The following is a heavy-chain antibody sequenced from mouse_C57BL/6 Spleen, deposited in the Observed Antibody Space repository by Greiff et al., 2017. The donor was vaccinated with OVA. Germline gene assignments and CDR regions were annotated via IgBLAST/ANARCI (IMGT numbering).Heavy chain of an antibody. CDR2: IDTSDSYT. CDR3: ARSIYYDYVRYYFDY. J-gene: IGHJ2*01. Sequence: VQLQQPGAELVKPGASVKLSCKASGYTFTSYWMQWVKQRPGQGLEWIGEIDTSDSYTNYNQKFKGKATLTVDTSSSTAYMQLSSLTSEDSAVYYVARSIYYDYVRYYFDYWGQGTTLTVSS. CDR1: GYTFTSYW. D-gene: IGHD2-4*01. V-gene: IGHV1-50*01.